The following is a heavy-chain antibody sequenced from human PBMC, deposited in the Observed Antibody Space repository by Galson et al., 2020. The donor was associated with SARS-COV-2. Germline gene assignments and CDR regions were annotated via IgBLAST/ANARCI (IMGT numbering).Heavy chain of an antibody. CDR1: GFTFSSYW. V-gene: IGHV3-7*01. Sequence: GESLKISCAASGFTFSSYWMSWVRQAPGKGLEWVANIKQDGSEKYYVDSVKGRFTISRDNAKNSLYLQMNSLRAEDTAVYYCARGVIWLQPLWYFDYWGQGTLVTVSS. D-gene: IGHD5-12*01. J-gene: IGHJ4*02. CDR2: IKQDGSEK. CDR3: ARGVIWLQPLWYFDY.